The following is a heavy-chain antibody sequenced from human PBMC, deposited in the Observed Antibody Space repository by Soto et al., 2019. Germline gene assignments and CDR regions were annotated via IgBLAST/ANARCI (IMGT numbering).Heavy chain of an antibody. CDR3: ARDVRVGEPDYFDD. D-gene: IGHD1-26*01. CDR2: IGADGTHK. V-gene: IGHV3-30*01. CDR1: GFIIPCCA. J-gene: IGHJ4*02. Sequence: QVRLVESGGGVVKPGGSLRLSFAASGFIIPCCAIHGIRQSPGKGLEWVAVIGADGTHKYYGDSVQGRFTISRDTSQNMVFLQMDSLTAEDTALYYCARDVRVGEPDYFDDWGQGTLVSVSS.